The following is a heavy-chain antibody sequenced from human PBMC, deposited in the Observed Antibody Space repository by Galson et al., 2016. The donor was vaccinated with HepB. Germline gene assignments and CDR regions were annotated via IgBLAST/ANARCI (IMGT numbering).Heavy chain of an antibody. CDR3: ARHELHSNSWYMDS. Sequence: QSGAEVKKPGESLKISCQGSGYKFTSYWIGWVRRVPGKGLEWMGTIYPGDSDTRYSPSFQGQVTISVDKSVSTAYLQWSSLKASDSALYYCARHELHSNSWYMDSWGQGTLVTVSS. CDR2: IYPGDSDT. J-gene: IGHJ4*02. CDR1: GYKFTSYW. V-gene: IGHV5-51*01. D-gene: IGHD6-13*01.